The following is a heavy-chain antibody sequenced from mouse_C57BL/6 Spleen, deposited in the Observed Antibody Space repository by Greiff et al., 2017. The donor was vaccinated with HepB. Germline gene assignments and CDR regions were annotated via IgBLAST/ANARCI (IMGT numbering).Heavy chain of an antibody. CDR3: ALSLITTVVPNRDY. CDR1: GYTFTSYW. Sequence: QVQLQQPGAELVKPGASVKLSCKASGYTFTSYWMQWVKQRPGQGLEWIGEIDPSDSYTNYNQKFKGKATLTVDTSSSTAYMQLSSLTSEDSAVYYCALSLITTVVPNRDYWGQGTSVTVSS. V-gene: IGHV1-50*01. D-gene: IGHD1-1*01. J-gene: IGHJ4*01. CDR2: IDPSDSYT.